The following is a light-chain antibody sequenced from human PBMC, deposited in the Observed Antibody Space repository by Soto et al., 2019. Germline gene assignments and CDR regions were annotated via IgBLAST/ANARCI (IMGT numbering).Light chain of an antibody. J-gene: IGLJ1*01. CDR3: QSYDSSLSAHYV. CDR1: SSNIGANYD. V-gene: IGLV1-40*01. CDR2: GNS. Sequence: QSVLTQPPSVSGAPGQRVTISCTGSSSNIGANYDVHWYQQRPGTAPKLLIFGNSNRPSGVPDRFSGSKSGTSASLAITGLQAEDEADYYCQSYDSSLSAHYVFGTGTKLTVL.